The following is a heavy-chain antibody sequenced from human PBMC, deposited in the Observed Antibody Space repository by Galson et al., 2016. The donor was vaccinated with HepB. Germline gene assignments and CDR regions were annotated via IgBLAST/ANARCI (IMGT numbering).Heavy chain of an antibody. V-gene: IGHV3-30*18. J-gene: IGHJ4*02. CDR3: AKGEAASSWYAPFDY. Sequence: SLRLSCAASGFTLSGYPMHWVRQAPGKGLEWVAIILFDGSHKYYGDSVSGRFTISRDNSKKTLYLQMNSLRADDTAVYYCAKGEAASSWYAPFDYWGQGTLVTVSA. D-gene: IGHD6-13*01. CDR2: ILFDGSHK. CDR1: GFTLSGYP.